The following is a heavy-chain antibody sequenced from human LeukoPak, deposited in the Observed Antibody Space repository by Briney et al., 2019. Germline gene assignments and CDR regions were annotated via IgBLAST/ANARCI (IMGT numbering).Heavy chain of an antibody. CDR1: GFAFSNFA. V-gene: IGHV3-23*01. D-gene: IGHD3-3*01. J-gene: IGHJ6*03. CDR2: MGGSGDSS. Sequence: GGSLRLSCAASGFAFSNFAMSWVRQAPGKGVEGVSGMGGSGDSSYYADSVKGRFTTSRDNSKKPLYLQMNSLRADDTALYYCAKMEGQRLYDYCMDVWGKGTTVTVSS. CDR3: AKMEGQRLYDYCMDV.